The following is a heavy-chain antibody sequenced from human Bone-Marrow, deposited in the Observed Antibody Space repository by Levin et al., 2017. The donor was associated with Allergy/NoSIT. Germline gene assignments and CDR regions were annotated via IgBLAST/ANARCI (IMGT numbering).Heavy chain of an antibody. CDR2: VTGDGSDT. CDR1: GFIFNNYW. V-gene: IGHV3-74*01. J-gene: IGHJ4*02. Sequence: GESLKISCAASGFIFNNYWMHWVRQAPGKGLVWVSRVTGDGSDTNYADSVKGRFTISRDNAKNTLYLQMNSLRAEDTAVYYCTRGWVVGGTRAILLDSWGQGTRVTVSS. D-gene: IGHD1-26*01. CDR3: TRGWVVGGTRAILLDS.